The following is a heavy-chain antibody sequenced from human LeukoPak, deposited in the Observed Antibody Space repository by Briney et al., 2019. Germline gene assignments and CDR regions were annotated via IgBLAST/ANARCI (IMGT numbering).Heavy chain of an antibody. CDR1: GYTFNSYG. D-gene: IGHD2-2*01. CDR3: ARDRYCSTTSCGKLGWFDP. J-gene: IGHJ5*02. V-gene: IGHV1-18*01. Sequence: VASVKVSCKASGYTFNSYGISWVRQAPGQGLEWMGWISAYNGNTNFAQKFQGRVTLTTDTFTSTAYMELRSLRSDDTAVYYCARDRYCSTTSCGKLGWFDPWGQGSLVTVSS. CDR2: ISAYNGNT.